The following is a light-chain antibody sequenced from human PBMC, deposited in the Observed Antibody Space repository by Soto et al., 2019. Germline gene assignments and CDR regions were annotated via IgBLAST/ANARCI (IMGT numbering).Light chain of an antibody. V-gene: IGKV1-9*01. CDR3: QQCNSYPRT. J-gene: IGKJ2*01. CDR2: AAS. Sequence: DIQLTQSPSFLSASVGDRVTITCRASQGISSYLAWYQQKPGKAPKLLLYAASTLQSGVPSRFSGSGSGTEFTLTLSSLQPEDFATYYCQQCNSYPRTFGQLTKLESK. CDR1: QGISSY.